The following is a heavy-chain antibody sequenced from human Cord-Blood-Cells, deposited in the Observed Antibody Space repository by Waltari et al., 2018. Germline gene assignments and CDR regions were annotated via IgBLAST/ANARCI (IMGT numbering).Heavy chain of an antibody. CDR2: ISGSGGST. J-gene: IGHJ4*02. D-gene: IGHD1-26*01. CDR1: GFTFSSYA. Sequence: EVQLLESGGGLVQPGGSLRLSCAASGFTFSSYAMSWVRQAPGKGLEWVSSISGSGGSTYDADSVKGRFTISRDNSKNTLYLQMNSLRAEDTAVYYCAKDRSGSYPHDYWGQGTLVTVSS. V-gene: IGHV3-23*01. CDR3: AKDRSGSYPHDY.